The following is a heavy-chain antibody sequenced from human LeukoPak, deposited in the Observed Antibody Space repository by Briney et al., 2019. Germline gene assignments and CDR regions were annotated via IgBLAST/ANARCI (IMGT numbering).Heavy chain of an antibody. V-gene: IGHV4-39*07. J-gene: IGHJ5*02. CDR2: IYYSGST. D-gene: IGHD3-9*01. Sequence: SETLSLTCTVSGGSISSSSYYWGWIRQPPGKGLEWIGSIYYSGSTYYNPSLKSRVTISVDTSKNQFSLKLSSVTAADTAVYYCARDPSGYYDILTGYHYSANWFDPWGQGTLVTVSS. CDR3: ARDPSGYYDILTGYHYSANWFDP. CDR1: GGSISSSSYY.